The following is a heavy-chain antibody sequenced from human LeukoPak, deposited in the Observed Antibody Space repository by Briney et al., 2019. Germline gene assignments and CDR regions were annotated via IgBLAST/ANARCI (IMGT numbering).Heavy chain of an antibody. Sequence: SETLSLTCAVYGGSFSGYYWSWIRQAPGKGLEWIGEINHSGNTNYNPSLKSRVTISLDTSKNQFSLKLNSVTAADTAVYYCVTEPGYCTGGRCYGGWFDPWGQGTLVTVSS. D-gene: IGHD2-15*01. J-gene: IGHJ5*02. CDR1: GGSFSGYY. CDR3: VTEPGYCTGGRCYGGWFDP. CDR2: INHSGNT. V-gene: IGHV4-34*01.